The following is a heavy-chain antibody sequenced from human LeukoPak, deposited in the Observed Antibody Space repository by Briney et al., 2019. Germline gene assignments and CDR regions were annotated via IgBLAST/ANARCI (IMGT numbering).Heavy chain of an antibody. CDR1: GYTFTSYD. CDR3: ARDVNDFWSGTGDY. J-gene: IGHJ4*02. CDR2: ISAYNGNT. Sequence: ASVKVSCKTSGYTFTSYDINWVRQAPGQGLEWMGWISAYNGNTNYAQKLQGRVTMTTDTSTSTAYMELRSLRSDDTAVYYCARDVNDFWSGTGDYWGQGTLVMVSS. V-gene: IGHV1-18*01. D-gene: IGHD3-3*01.